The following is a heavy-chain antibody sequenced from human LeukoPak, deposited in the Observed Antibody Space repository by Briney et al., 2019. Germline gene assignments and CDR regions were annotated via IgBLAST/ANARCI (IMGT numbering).Heavy chain of an antibody. CDR2: IRYDGSNK. V-gene: IGHV3-30*02. CDR3: AKDGYASSEIYYFEH. CDR1: GFTFSNYG. D-gene: IGHD2-2*01. Sequence: PGGSLRLSCVASGFTFSNYGMHWVRQAPGRGLEWVAFIRYDGSNKYYAESVKGRFTIFRDNSKNALFLQMNSLRGEDTAVYYCAKDGYASSEIYYFEHWGQGTLVTVSS. J-gene: IGHJ4*02.